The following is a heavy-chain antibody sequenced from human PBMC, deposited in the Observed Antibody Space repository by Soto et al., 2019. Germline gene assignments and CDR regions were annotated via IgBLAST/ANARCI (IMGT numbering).Heavy chain of an antibody. CDR1: GGAISTYY. Sequence: QVQLQESGPGLVKPSATLSLTCSVSGGAISTYYWSWIRQFPGQGLEWIGYIYHSGSTQYNPSLTSRVTISVDTSKYQLSLRLSSVTAADTAVYYCARSYGSGSYYDYYYGMDVWGQGTTVTVSS. D-gene: IGHD3-10*01. J-gene: IGHJ6*02. CDR3: ARSYGSGSYYDYYYGMDV. CDR2: IYHSGST. V-gene: IGHV4-59*01.